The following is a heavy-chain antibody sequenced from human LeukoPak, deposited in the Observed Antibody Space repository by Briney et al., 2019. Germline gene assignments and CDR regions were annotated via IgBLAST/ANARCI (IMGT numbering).Heavy chain of an antibody. CDR3: AKAGDNSGYYPAFYYYMDV. V-gene: IGHV3-33*06. CDR1: GFTFNSNG. J-gene: IGHJ6*03. D-gene: IGHD3-22*01. Sequence: GGSLRLSCAASGFTFNSNGMHWVRQAPGKGLAGVALICYDGSNKYYADSVKGRFTISRDNSKNTLCLQMNSLRAEDTAVYYCAKAGDNSGYYPAFYYYMDVWGRGTTVTVSS. CDR2: ICYDGSNK.